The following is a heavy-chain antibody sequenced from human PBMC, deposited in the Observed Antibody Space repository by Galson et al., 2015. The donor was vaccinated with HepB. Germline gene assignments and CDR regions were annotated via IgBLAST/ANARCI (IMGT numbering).Heavy chain of an antibody. D-gene: IGHD1-26*01. CDR3: ARGRSGSFYFDY. V-gene: IGHV4-59*01. J-gene: IGHJ4*02. Sequence: SETLSLTCTVSGGSISSYYWSWIRQPPGKGLEWIGSIYHSGSTYYNPSLKSRVTISVDTSKNQFSLKLSSVTAADTAVYYCARGRSGSFYFDYWGRGTLVTVSS. CDR1: GGSISSYY. CDR2: IYHSGST.